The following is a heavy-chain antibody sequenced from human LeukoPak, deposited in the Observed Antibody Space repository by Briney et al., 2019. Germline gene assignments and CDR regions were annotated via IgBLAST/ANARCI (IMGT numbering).Heavy chain of an antibody. J-gene: IGHJ5*02. V-gene: IGHV3-30*03. D-gene: IGHD6-19*01. Sequence: GGSLRLSCAASGFTFSSYGMHWVRQAPGKGLEWVAVISYDGSNKYYADSVKGRFTISRDNSKNTLYLQMNSLRAEDTAVYYCAREGSSGWYEFWFDPWGQGTLVTVSS. CDR3: AREGSSGWYEFWFDP. CDR1: GFTFSSYG. CDR2: ISYDGSNK.